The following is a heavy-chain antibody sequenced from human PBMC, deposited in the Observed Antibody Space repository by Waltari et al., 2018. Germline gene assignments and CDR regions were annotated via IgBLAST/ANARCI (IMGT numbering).Heavy chain of an antibody. Sequence: EVQLVESGGGLIQPGGSLRLPCAASGFPVSCHYMSWLPQAPGKGLDGVSVKNSGGDTHYAESVKGRFTISRDNSKNTVYLQMNTLRAEDTALYYCARDVTGYYYFDLWGRGTLVTVSS. CDR3: ARDVTGYYYFDL. CDR1: GFPVSCHY. J-gene: IGHJ2*01. CDR2: KNSGGDT. V-gene: IGHV3-53*01.